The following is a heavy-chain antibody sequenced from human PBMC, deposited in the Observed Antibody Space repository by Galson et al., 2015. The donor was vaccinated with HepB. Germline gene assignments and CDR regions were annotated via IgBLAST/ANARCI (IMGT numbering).Heavy chain of an antibody. CDR3: ARVMIGTGYGDTYPDS. CDR2: IGSKVNSYIT. V-gene: IGHV3-72*01. CDR1: GFTFSDHY. D-gene: IGHD5-12*01. Sequence: SLRLSCAASGFTFSDHYMDWVRQAPGKGLEWVGRIGSKVNSYITEYAASVRGRFTISGDALKNSLYLHMNGLKTDDTAVYYCARVMIGTGYGDTYPDSWGQGTPVTVSS. J-gene: IGHJ4*02.